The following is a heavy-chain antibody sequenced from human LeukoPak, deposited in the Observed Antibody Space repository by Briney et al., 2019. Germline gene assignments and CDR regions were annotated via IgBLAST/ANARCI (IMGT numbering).Heavy chain of an antibody. CDR2: ISSSGSTI. CDR3: ARDPTIFGVVTTYYFDY. Sequence: GSLRLSCAASGLTFMSYEMNWVRRAPGKELEWVSYISSSGSTIYYADSVKGRFTISRDNAKNSLYLQMNSLRDEDTAVYYCARDPTIFGVVTTYYFDYWGQGTLVTVPS. J-gene: IGHJ4*02. D-gene: IGHD3-3*01. CDR1: GLTFMSYE. V-gene: IGHV3-48*03.